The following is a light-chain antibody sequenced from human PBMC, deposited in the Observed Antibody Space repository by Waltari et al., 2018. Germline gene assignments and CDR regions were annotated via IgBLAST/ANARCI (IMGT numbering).Light chain of an antibody. CDR3: ASYASYNTLV. CDR1: SNAIGGYFH. J-gene: IGLJ2*01. V-gene: IGLV2-8*01. Sequence: QSALTQPPSASGSPGQSVPIPCTGTSNAIGGYFHSSWYQQHPGKAPKLMLYEVTNRPSGVPDRFSGSKSGNTASLTVSGLQAEDEAEYYCASYASYNTLVFGGGTKLTVL. CDR2: EVT.